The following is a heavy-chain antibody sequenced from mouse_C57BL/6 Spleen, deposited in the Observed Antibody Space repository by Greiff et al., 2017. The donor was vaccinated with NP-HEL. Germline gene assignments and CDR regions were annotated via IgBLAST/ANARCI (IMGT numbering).Heavy chain of an antibody. J-gene: IGHJ4*01. CDR2: ISDGGSYT. CDR3: ARGWLRNYYAMDY. V-gene: IGHV5-4*01. Sequence: EVHLVESGGGLVKPGGSLKLSCAASGFTFSSYAMSWVRQTPEKRLEWVATISDGGSYTYYPDNVKGRFTISRDNAKNNLYLQMSHLKSEDTAMYYCARGWLRNYYAMDYWGQGTSVTVSS. D-gene: IGHD2-2*01. CDR1: GFTFSSYA.